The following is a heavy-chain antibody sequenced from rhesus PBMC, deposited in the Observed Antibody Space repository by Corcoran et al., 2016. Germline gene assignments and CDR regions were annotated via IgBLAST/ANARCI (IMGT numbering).Heavy chain of an antibody. V-gene: IGHV4-80*01. CDR2: INGNSGST. Sequence: QVQLQESGPGLVKPSETPSLTCAVSGAYISSYWWSWIRQSPGKGLAWIGEINGNSGSTYYDPYLKSRIVSCKDASKRQFLLSVNSVTGADTAVYDGARKDSGSWNRFDVWGPGVLVTVSS. J-gene: IGHJ5-1*01. CDR1: GAYISSYW. CDR3: ARKDSGSWNRFDV. D-gene: IGHD6-25*01.